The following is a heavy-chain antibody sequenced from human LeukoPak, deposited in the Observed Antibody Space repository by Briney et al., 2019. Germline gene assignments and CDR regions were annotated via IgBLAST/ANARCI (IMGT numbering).Heavy chain of an antibody. CDR3: ARDGSSGTTGLDY. D-gene: IGHD3-10*01. V-gene: IGHV2-70*11. CDR2: IDWDGDK. Sequence: SGPALVSPTQTLTLTCTFSGFSLSDSAMCVSWIRQPPGKALEWLARIDWDGDKHYSTSLKTRLTISKDTPKNQVVLTMTNMDPVDTDTYYCARDGSSGTTGLDYWGQGILVTVSP. CDR1: GFSLSDSAMC. J-gene: IGHJ4*02.